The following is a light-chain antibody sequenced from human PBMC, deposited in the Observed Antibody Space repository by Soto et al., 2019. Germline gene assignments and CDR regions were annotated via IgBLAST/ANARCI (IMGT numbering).Light chain of an antibody. Sequence: TVFPQSPGTRSLSPRDTATLSCRASQSVSKTYLAWYQQKPGQAPRLLIYGASSRETGFPDRFSGSGSGTEFTLTISSLQPDDFATYYCQQYNSYSWTFGQGTKVDIK. CDR3: QQYNSYSWT. CDR1: QSVSKTY. CDR2: GAS. J-gene: IGKJ1*01. V-gene: IGKV3-20*01.